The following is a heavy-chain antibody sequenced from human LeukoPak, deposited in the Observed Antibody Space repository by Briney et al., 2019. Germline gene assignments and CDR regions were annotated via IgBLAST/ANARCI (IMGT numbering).Heavy chain of an antibody. CDR1: GYTFTSYA. CDR2: INTNTGSP. Sequence: GASVKVSCKASGYTFTSYAMNWVRQAPGQGLEWMGWINTNTGSPTYAQGFTGRFVFSLDTSVTTAYLQISSLEAEDTAVYYCARERYGSGWLGDYWGQGTLVTVSS. V-gene: IGHV7-4-1*02. CDR3: ARERYGSGWLGDY. J-gene: IGHJ4*02. D-gene: IGHD6-19*01.